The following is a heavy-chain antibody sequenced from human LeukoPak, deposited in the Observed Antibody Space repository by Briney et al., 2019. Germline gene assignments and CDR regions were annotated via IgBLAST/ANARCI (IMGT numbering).Heavy chain of an antibody. Sequence: PGGSLRLSCAPSGFTLTSDAMHWVRQAPGKGLEWVAVISFDGRNKYFADSVKGRFTISRDDSKNTLYLQMNSLRAEDTAVYYCAKEITTVSMLDHWGRGSLVTVSS. CDR1: GFTLTSDA. CDR2: ISFDGRNK. CDR3: AKEITTVSMLDH. D-gene: IGHD4-11*01. J-gene: IGHJ1*01. V-gene: IGHV3-30*04.